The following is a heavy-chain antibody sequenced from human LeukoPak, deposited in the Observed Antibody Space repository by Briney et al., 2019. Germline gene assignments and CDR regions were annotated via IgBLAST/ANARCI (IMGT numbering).Heavy chain of an antibody. CDR3: AKDHYYDSSGHRAYFDY. V-gene: IGHV3-30*18. CDR1: GFTFSSYG. D-gene: IGHD3-22*01. J-gene: IGHJ4*02. CDR2: ISYDGSNK. Sequence: PGRSLRLSCAASGFTFSSYGMHWVRQAPGKGLEWVAVISYDGSNKYYADSVKGRFTISRDYSKNTLYLQMNSLRAEDTAVYYCAKDHYYDSSGHRAYFDYWGQGTLVTVSS.